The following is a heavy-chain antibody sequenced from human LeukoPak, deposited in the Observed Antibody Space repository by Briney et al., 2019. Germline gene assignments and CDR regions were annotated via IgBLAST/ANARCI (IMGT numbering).Heavy chain of an antibody. V-gene: IGHV3-7*01. Sequence: GGSLRLSCAASGFTFSGSWVSWVRQAPGKGLEWVANINQDGSGKNYLDSVKGRFTISIDRGKNSLYLQMNSLRDEDTAVYYCARELSWSGRDYWGQGTLVTVSA. CDR2: INQDGSGK. D-gene: IGHD3-3*01. CDR3: ARELSWSGRDY. J-gene: IGHJ4*02. CDR1: GFTFSGSW.